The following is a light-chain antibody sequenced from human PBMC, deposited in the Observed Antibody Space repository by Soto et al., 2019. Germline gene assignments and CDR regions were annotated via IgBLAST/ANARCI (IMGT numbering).Light chain of an antibody. CDR1: SGSVSKSHY. V-gene: IGLV8-61*01. CDR3: VLYMGSGISV. J-gene: IGLJ3*02. CDR2: NTN. Sequence: QAVVTQEPSSSGSPGGTVTLTCGLSSGSVSKSHYPTWYQQTPGQAPRTLIYNTNTHSSGVPDRFSGSILGNKAALTITGAQADDESAYYCVLYMGSGISVFGGGTQLTVL.